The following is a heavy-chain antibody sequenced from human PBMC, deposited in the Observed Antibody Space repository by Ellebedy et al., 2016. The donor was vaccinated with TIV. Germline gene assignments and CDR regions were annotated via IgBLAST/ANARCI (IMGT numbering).Heavy chain of an antibody. CDR3: ARAWRDGYNFPLGDY. V-gene: IGHV1-18*01. CDR1: GYTFTSYG. Sequence: AASVKVSCKASGYTFTSYGISWVRQAPGQGLAWMGWISAYNGNTNSAQKLQGRVTKTTDTSTSTAYMELRSLRSDDTAVYYCARAWRDGYNFPLGDYWGQGTLVTVSS. CDR2: ISAYNGNT. D-gene: IGHD5-24*01. J-gene: IGHJ4*02.